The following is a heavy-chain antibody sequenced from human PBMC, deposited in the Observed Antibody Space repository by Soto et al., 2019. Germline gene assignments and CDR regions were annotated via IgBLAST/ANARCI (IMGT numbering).Heavy chain of an antibody. V-gene: IGHV4-61*01. J-gene: IGHJ4*02. CDR3: ARYCNNSDWSHLYYFDY. D-gene: IGHD2-8*01. CDR1: GGSVSNGMYY. CDR2: VYFTGTT. Sequence: SETLSLTCTVCGGSVSNGMYYWSWIRQPPGKGLEWIGNVYFTGTTIYNPSLKSRVNMSVDTYKDQFFLKLTSVTAADTAVYYCARYCNNSDWSHLYYFDYWGLRNLVAVSS.